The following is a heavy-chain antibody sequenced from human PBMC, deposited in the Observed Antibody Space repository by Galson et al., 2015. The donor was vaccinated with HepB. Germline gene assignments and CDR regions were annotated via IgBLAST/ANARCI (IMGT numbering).Heavy chain of an antibody. D-gene: IGHD6-19*01. CDR1: GFTFSNYG. J-gene: IGHJ4*02. CDR3: AKDPYLYSALAGTMAGFDY. Sequence: SLRLSCAASGFTFSNYGMHWVRPAPGKGLEWVAVISYDGSNKYYADSVNGRFTISRDNSKNTLYLQMNSLRAEDTALYYCAKDPYLYSALAGTMAGFDYWGQGTLVTVSS. CDR2: ISYDGSNK. V-gene: IGHV3-30*18.